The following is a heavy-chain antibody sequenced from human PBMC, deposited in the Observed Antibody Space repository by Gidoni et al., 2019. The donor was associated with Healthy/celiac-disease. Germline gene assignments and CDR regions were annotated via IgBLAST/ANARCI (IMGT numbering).Heavy chain of an antibody. J-gene: IGHJ5*02. D-gene: IGHD5-12*01. CDR2: ISSSSSDI. V-gene: IGHV3-21*01. CDR1: GFTFSSYS. CDR3: ARDRGYSGYDANWFDP. Sequence: EVQLVESGGGLVKPGGSLRLSCAASGFTFSSYSMNWVRQAPGKGLEWVSSISSSSSDIYYADSGKGRFTISRDNAKNSLYLQMNSLRAEDTAVYYCARDRGYSGYDANWFDPWGQGTLVTVSS.